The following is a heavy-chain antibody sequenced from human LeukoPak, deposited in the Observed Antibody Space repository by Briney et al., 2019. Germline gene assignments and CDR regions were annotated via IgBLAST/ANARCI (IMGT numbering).Heavy chain of an antibody. J-gene: IGHJ6*02. CDR2: IYYSGST. CDR1: GGSISSGDYY. Sequence: SETLSLTCTVSGGSISSGDYYWSWIRQPPGKGLEWIGYIYYSGSTYYNPSLKSRVTISVDTSKNQFSLKLSSVTAADTAVYYCARDTREVTRPVALYYYGMDVWGQGTTVTVSS. CDR3: ARDTREVTRPVALYYYGMDV. V-gene: IGHV4-30-4*01. D-gene: IGHD4-23*01.